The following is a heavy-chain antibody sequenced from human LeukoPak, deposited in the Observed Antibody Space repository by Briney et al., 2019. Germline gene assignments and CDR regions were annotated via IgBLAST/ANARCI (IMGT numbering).Heavy chain of an antibody. CDR2: INDYSGNT. J-gene: IGHJ6*02. Sequence: PSETLSLTCDVFGGSFTDYFWTWLRQSPGRGLEWIGEINDYSGNTNYNPSLNSRVSISLEKSKNQFSLELRSVTAADTAVYYCARGRIAKIVVVHSFQYGMDVWGQGTTVTVSS. D-gene: IGHD3-22*01. CDR1: GGSFTDYF. V-gene: IGHV4-34*01. CDR3: ARGRIAKIVVVHSFQYGMDV.